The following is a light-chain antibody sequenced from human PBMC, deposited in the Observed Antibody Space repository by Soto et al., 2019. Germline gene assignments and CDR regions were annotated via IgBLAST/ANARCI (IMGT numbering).Light chain of an antibody. CDR1: QSVSRSY. CDR2: DAS. Sequence: DIVLTQYPGTLASSPGQGVTLSCRASQSVSRSYLAWYQHKPGQAPRLLIYDASNRAAGIPARFSGSGSGTDFTLTISSLEPEDFAVYFCQQSGFSPQTFGQGIKVDIK. CDR3: QQSGFSPQT. V-gene: IGKV3-20*01. J-gene: IGKJ1*01.